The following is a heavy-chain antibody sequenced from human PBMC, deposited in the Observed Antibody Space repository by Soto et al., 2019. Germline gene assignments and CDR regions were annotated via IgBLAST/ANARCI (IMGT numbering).Heavy chain of an antibody. CDR2: IDPSDSYI. J-gene: IGHJ6*02. Sequence: PGESLKISCKGSGYSFTSYWISWMRQMPGKGLEWMGRIDPSDSYINYSPSFQGHVTISADKSISTAYLQWSSLKASDTAMYYCAIHYRTGGSCYYYYSGMDVWGQGTTVTVS. CDR3: AIHYRTGGSCYYYYSGMDV. V-gene: IGHV5-10-1*01. CDR1: GYSFTSYW. D-gene: IGHD2-15*01.